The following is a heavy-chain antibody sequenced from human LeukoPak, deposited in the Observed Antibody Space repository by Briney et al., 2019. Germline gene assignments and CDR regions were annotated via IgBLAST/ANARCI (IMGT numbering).Heavy chain of an antibody. CDR2: INQDGREK. V-gene: IGHV3-7*05. D-gene: IGHD4-17*01. CDR3: ARDKSYGDSEDY. J-gene: IGHJ4*02. Sequence: GGSLRLSCSASGFIFSNHWMSWVRQAPGKGLEWVANINQDGREKYYVDSVKGRFTISRDNAKNSLSLQMNSLRAEDTALYYCARDKSYGDSEDYWGQGTLDTVSS. CDR1: GFIFSNHW.